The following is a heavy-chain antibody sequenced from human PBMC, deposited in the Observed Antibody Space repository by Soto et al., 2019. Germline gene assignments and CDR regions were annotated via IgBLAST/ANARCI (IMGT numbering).Heavy chain of an antibody. CDR2: ISDRPTGHT. CDR3: TTRMTAHFDS. D-gene: IGHD2-21*02. J-gene: IGHJ4*02. V-gene: IGHV3-23*01. CDR1: GFTFSHYT. Sequence: PGGSLRLSCVASGFTFSHYTLNWVRRAPGKGLEWVSTISDRPTGHTHYAESVRGRFTISRDDSRDTVFLQMDSLRAEDTAVYYCTTRMTAHFDSWGQGVLVTVSS.